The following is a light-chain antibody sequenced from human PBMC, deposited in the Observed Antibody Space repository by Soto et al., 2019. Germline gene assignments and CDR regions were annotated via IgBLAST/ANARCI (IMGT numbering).Light chain of an antibody. CDR2: EDI. CDR1: SSNIGARYE. J-gene: IGLJ2*01. Sequence: QSVLTQPPSVSGAPGQTVTISCTGSSSNIGARYEVHGYQQLPGTAPKLLIYEDIKRPSGVPDRFSGSKSGASASLAITGLLSEDEAEYYCQSYDSSLSAVVFGGGTKVTVL. V-gene: IGLV1-40*01. CDR3: QSYDSSLSAVV.